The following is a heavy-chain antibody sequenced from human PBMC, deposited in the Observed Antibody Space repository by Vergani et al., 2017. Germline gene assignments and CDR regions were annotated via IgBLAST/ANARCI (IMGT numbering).Heavy chain of an antibody. Sequence: QVQLQESGPGLVKPSETLSLTCDVSGYSISNGYYWGWIRQPPGKGLEWIGIIYHSGTTYSNPSLKSRVTISLDTSKNQVSLKLNSVTAADTAVYYCARTVALWFGETKDVGLFDPWGQGIPVTVSS. J-gene: IGHJ5*02. CDR1: GYSISNGYY. D-gene: IGHD3-10*01. V-gene: IGHV4-38-2*01. CDR2: IYHSGTT. CDR3: ARTVALWFGETKDVGLFDP.